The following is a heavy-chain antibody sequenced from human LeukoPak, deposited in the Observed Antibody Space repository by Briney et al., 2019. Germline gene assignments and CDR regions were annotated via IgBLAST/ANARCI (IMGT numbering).Heavy chain of an antibody. V-gene: IGHV4-4*07. CDR2: IYTSGST. CDR3: ARDLDSSGILDY. D-gene: IGHD3-22*01. CDR1: GDSISNYY. Sequence: PSETLSLTCTVSGDSISNYYWSWIRQPAGKGLEWIGRIYTSGSTNYNPSLKSRVTISVDTSKNQFSLKLSSVTAADTAVYYCARDLDSSGILDYWGQGTLVTVSS. J-gene: IGHJ4*02.